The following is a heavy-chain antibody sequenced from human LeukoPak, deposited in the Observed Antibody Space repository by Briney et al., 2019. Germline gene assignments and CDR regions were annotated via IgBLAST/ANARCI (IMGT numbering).Heavy chain of an antibody. J-gene: IGHJ4*02. CDR3: ARGTTVTTWRGDYFDY. D-gene: IGHD4-17*01. V-gene: IGHV6-1*01. Sequence: SQTLSLTCAISGDSVSSNSAAWNWIRQSPSRGLEWLGRTYYRSKWYNDYAVSVKSRITINPDTSKNQFSLQLNSVTPEDTAVYYCARGTTVTTWRGDYFDYWGQGTLVTVSS. CDR1: GDSVSSNSAA. CDR2: TYYRSKWYN.